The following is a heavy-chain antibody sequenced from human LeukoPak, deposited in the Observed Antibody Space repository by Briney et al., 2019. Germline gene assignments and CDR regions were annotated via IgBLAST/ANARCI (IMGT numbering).Heavy chain of an antibody. CDR2: IYYSGST. V-gene: IGHV4-39*01. CDR1: GGSISSSSYY. CDR3: ARQRTISPRVAPYFDY. Sequence: SETLSLTCTVSGGSISSSSYYWGWIRQPPGKGLEWIGSIYYSGSTYYIPSLKSRVTISVDTSKNQFSLRLTSVTAADTAVYYCARQRTISPRVAPYFDYWGQGTLVTVSS. D-gene: IGHD6-6*01. J-gene: IGHJ4*02.